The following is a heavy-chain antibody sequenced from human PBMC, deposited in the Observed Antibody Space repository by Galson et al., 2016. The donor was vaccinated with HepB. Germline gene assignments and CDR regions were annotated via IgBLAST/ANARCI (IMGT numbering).Heavy chain of an antibody. D-gene: IGHD2-15*01. J-gene: IGHJ6*04. CDR2: IYHSGAA. CDR1: DEPFSGYF. V-gene: IGHV4-34*01. Sequence: SETLSLTCGVYDEPFSGYFWSWIRQPPGEGLECIGNIYHSGAAFFKSSLKGRVTISIDTSKNQFSLNLSSVTSADSAVYYCARLKVVAASRSRTFGMDVWGKGSTVTVSS. CDR3: ARLKVVAASRSRTFGMDV.